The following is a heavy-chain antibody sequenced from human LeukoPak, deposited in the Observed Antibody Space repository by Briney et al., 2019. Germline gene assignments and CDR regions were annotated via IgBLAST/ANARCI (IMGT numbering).Heavy chain of an antibody. CDR1: GGSFSGYY. V-gene: IGHV4-34*01. Sequence: SETLSLTCAVYGGSFSGYYWSWIRQPPGKGLEWIGEINHSGSTNYNPSLKSRVTISVDTSKNQFSLKLSSVTAADTAVYYCARGPYDYGGYPYYYYGMDVWGQGTTVTVSS. J-gene: IGHJ6*02. CDR3: ARGPYDYGGYPYYYYGMDV. D-gene: IGHD4-17*01. CDR2: INHSGST.